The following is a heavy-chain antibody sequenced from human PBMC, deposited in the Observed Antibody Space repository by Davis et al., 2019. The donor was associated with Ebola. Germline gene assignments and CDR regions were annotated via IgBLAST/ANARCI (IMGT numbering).Heavy chain of an antibody. V-gene: IGHV3-30*02. CDR3: AIDADFGEYGWFDP. CDR2: IWYDGNIQ. D-gene: IGHD4-17*01. CDR1: GFTFDIYG. Sequence: GGSLRLSCAASGFTFDIYGMHWVRQAPGKGLEWMAMIWYDGNIQHYADSVKGRFTISRDNSKNTVYLQMNSLRSDDTATYYCAIDADFGEYGWFDPWGQGTLVIVSS. J-gene: IGHJ5*02.